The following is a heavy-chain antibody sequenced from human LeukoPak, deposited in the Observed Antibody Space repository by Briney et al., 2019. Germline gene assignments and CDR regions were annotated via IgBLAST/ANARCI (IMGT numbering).Heavy chain of an antibody. Sequence: SETLSLTCTVSGGSINSGDYYWSWIRQPPGKGLEWIGFIYYSGSTYNNPSLKSRVTISVDTSKNQFSLRLSSVTAADTAMYYCGRVGTDWAIHNWGQGTLVTVSS. CDR2: IYYSGST. V-gene: IGHV4-30-4*01. CDR3: GRVGTDWAIHN. D-gene: IGHD3-9*01. CDR1: GGSINSGDYY. J-gene: IGHJ4*02.